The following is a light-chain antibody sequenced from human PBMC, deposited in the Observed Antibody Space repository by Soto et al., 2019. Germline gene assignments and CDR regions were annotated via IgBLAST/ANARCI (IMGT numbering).Light chain of an antibody. CDR2: GAS. J-gene: IGKJ4*01. CDR3: QQYSDWPLT. CDR1: QTLYNN. V-gene: IGKV3-15*01. Sequence: EIVMTQSPATLSVSPGERATLSCRASQTLYNNLAWYQQKLGQAPRLLIYGASARATDIPARFSGSGSGTEFTLXXSGLQSEDFAIYYXQQYSDWPLTFGGGTKVEIK.